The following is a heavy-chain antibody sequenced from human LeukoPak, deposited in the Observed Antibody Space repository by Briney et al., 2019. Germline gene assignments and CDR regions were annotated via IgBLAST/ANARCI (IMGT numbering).Heavy chain of an antibody. D-gene: IGHD3-3*01. CDR1: GGSVASTNW. V-gene: IGHV4-4*02. CDR2: VHLDGTT. J-gene: IGHJ4*02. Sequence: SGTLSLTCGVSGGSVASTNWWTWVRQPPGKGLEWIGEVHLDGTTNYNPSLRSRPTMSVDLSENHISLTLTSVTAADTAVYYCAREGGFYRPLDYSGQGTLVTVSS. CDR3: AREGGFYRPLDY.